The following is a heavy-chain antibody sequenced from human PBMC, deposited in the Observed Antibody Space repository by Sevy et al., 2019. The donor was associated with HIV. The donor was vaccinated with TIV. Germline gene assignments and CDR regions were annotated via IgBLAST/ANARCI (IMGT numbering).Heavy chain of an antibody. CDR3: ARSPPVVVVPGAPSWFDP. V-gene: IGHV4-34*01. CDR1: DGSFSGYY. D-gene: IGHD2-2*01. Sequence: SETLSLTCAVHDGSFSGYYWNWIRQLPGKGLEWIGEINESGITYYNPSLKSRVTISVDTSKKQFSLKLNSVTAVDGAVYFCARSPPVVVVPGAPSWFDPWGQGTLVTVSS. CDR2: INESGIT. J-gene: IGHJ5*02.